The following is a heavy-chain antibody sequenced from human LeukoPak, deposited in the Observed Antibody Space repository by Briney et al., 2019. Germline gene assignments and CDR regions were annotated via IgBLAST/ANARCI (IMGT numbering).Heavy chain of an antibody. V-gene: IGHV3-15*01. CDR1: GFTFSNAW. Sequence: GGSLRLSCAASGFTFSNAWMSWVRQAPGKGLEWVGRIKSKTDGGTTDYAAPVKGRFTISRDDSKNTLYLQMNSLRAEDTAVYYCARDKDGSGSYTHWFDPWGQGTLVTVSS. J-gene: IGHJ5*02. CDR3: ARDKDGSGSYTHWFDP. D-gene: IGHD3-10*01. CDR2: IKSKTDGGTT.